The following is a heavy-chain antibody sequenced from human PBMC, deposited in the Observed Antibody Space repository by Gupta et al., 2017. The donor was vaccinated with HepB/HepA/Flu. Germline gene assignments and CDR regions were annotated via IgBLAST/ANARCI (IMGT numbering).Heavy chain of an antibody. CDR3: ARGGYCSSTSCYSSWFDP. Sequence: QVQLQQWGAGLLKPSETLSLTCAVYGGSFSGYYWSWIRQHPGKGLEWIGEINHSGSTNYNPSLKSRITISVDTSKNQFSLKLSSVTAADTAVYYCARGGYCSSTSCYSSWFDPWGQGTLVTVSS. J-gene: IGHJ5*02. V-gene: IGHV4-34*01. CDR1: GGSFSGYY. D-gene: IGHD2-2*01. CDR2: INHSGST.